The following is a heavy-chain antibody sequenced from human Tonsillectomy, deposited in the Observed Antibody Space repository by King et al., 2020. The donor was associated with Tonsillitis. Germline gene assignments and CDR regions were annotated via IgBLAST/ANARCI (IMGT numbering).Heavy chain of an antibody. CDR1: GFTFSDYV. CDR3: VKGSTAQRPYFFDS. D-gene: IGHD2-21*02. CDR2: ISGVVGST. J-gene: IGHJ4*02. V-gene: IGHV3-23*04. Sequence: VQLVESGGGLEQPGGSLRLSCSASGFTFSDYVMSWVRPAPGKGLEWVSAISGVVGSTYHAYSVQGRCAISRDNSKNSLFLQTNSLRAEDTARYYCVKGSTAQRPYFFDSWGQGALVTVSS.